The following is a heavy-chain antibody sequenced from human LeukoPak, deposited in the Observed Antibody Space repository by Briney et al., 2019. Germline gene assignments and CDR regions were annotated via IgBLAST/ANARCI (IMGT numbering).Heavy chain of an antibody. V-gene: IGHV3-21*01. Sequence: GGSLRLPCAASRFTFSSYSMNWVRQAPGKGLEWVLSISSSSSYIYYADSVKGRFTISRDNAKNSLYLQMNSLRAEDTAVYYCARDPYSGGYGNYYYYFMDVWGKGTTVTISS. CDR2: ISSSSSYI. CDR3: ARDPYSGGYGNYYYYFMDV. CDR1: RFTFSSYS. D-gene: IGHD1-26*01. J-gene: IGHJ6*03.